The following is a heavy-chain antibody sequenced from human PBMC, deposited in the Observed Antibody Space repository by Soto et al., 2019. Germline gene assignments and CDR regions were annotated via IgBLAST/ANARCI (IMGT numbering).Heavy chain of an antibody. D-gene: IGHD4-4*01. V-gene: IGHV3-23*01. Sequence: GGSLRLSCTVSGFMFSNYAMTWARQAPGKGLEWVAAINPGGENTYYADSLEGRFTISRDNSKNTLYLQMNSLRAEDTAVYYCARTTTVTTSAFDYWGQGTLVTVSS. CDR1: GFMFSNYA. CDR2: INPGGENT. CDR3: ARTTTVTTSAFDY. J-gene: IGHJ4*02.